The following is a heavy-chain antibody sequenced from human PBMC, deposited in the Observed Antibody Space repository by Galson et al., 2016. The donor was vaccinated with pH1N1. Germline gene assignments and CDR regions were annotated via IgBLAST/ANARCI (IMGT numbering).Heavy chain of an antibody. Sequence: TLSLTCTVSGGSISVGTYYWSWVRRPAGNALEWIGGVSRSGDTNYNPSLGSRVTVSVDTSKDQFSMRLASVAASDTAVYYCARWQQGSATFYPWGQGTLVSVSS. D-gene: IGHD6-13*01. CDR3: ARWQQGSATFYP. J-gene: IGHJ5*02. CDR1: GGSISVGTYY. V-gene: IGHV4-61*02. CDR2: VSRSGDT.